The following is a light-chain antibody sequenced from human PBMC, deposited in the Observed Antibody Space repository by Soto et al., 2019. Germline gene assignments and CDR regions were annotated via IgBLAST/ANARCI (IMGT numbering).Light chain of an antibody. CDR3: QQLHGYPIT. J-gene: IGKJ5*01. CDR1: QSIVTY. V-gene: IGKV1-9*01. CDR2: AAS. Sequence: DIQMTQSPSSLSASVGDRVTITCRASQSIVTYLNWYLQKPGKAPKLLIYAASNFQSGVPSRFSGSGSGTHFTLTISSLQPEDFATYYCQQLHGYPITFGQGTRLEIK.